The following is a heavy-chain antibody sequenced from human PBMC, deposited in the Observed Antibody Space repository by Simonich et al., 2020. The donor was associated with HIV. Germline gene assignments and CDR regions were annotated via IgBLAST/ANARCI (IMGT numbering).Heavy chain of an antibody. CDR3: ATVGLRDGYNYY. V-gene: IGHV1-69-2*01. Sequence: EVQLVQSGAEVKKPGATVKISCRVFGYTFTDYYIHWVQQVPGKGLELIGLVDPEQDETIYAGKFQGRLTITADTSPDIAYMELSSLRSEDTAGYYCATVGLRDGYNYYWGQGTLITVSS. J-gene: IGHJ4*02. CDR1: GYTFTDYY. D-gene: IGHD1-1*01. CDR2: VDPEQDET.